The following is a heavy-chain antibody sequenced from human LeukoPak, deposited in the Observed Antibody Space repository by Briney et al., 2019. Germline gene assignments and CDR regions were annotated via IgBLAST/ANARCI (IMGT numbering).Heavy chain of an antibody. Sequence: GGSLRLSCAASGFTFSSYAMSWVRQAPGKGLEWVSAISGSGGSTYYADSVKGRSTISRDNSKNTLYLQMNSLRAEDTAVYYCAKDRGVAVAGTRFDPWGQGTLVTVSS. J-gene: IGHJ5*02. D-gene: IGHD6-19*01. CDR2: ISGSGGST. CDR1: GFTFSSYA. CDR3: AKDRGVAVAGTRFDP. V-gene: IGHV3-23*01.